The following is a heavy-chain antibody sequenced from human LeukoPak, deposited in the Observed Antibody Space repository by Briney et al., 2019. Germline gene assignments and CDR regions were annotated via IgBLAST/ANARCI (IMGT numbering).Heavy chain of an antibody. J-gene: IGHJ6*02. CDR1: GYTFTSYG. Sequence: ASVKVSCKASGYTFTSYGISWVRQAPGQGLEWMGWISAYNGNTNYAQKLQGRVTMTTDTSTSTAYMELRSLRSDDTAVYYCARDPRYYDSSGYQPRRDYYYGMDVWGQGTTVTVSS. CDR2: ISAYNGNT. CDR3: ARDPRYYDSSGYQPRRDYYYGMDV. V-gene: IGHV1-18*01. D-gene: IGHD3-22*01.